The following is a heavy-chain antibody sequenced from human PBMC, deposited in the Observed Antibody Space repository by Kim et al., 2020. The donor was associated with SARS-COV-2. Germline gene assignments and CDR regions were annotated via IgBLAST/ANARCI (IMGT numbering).Heavy chain of an antibody. CDR3: ASNDYGDYGYFDL. Sequence: YAQEFQARVTITADKSTSTAYMELSSLRSEDTAVYYCASNDYGDYGYFDLWGRGTLVTVSS. D-gene: IGHD4-17*01. J-gene: IGHJ2*01. V-gene: IGHV1-69*02.